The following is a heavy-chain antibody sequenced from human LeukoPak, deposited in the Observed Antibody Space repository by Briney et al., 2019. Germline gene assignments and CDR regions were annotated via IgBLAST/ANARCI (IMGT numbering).Heavy chain of an antibody. D-gene: IGHD5-12*01. CDR2: ISSSSSYI. Sequence: GGSLRLSCAASGFTFSSYSMNWVRQAPGKGLEWVSSISSSSSYIYYADSVKGRFTISRDNAKNSLYLQMNSLRAEDTAVYYCARHTWQWLPFDDWGQGTQVTISS. V-gene: IGHV3-21*01. CDR1: GFTFSSYS. J-gene: IGHJ4*02. CDR3: ARHTWQWLPFDD.